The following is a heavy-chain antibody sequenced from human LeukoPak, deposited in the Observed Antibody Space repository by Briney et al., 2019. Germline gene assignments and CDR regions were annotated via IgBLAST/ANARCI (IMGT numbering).Heavy chain of an antibody. CDR2: IYTSGST. CDR3: ARGGRIVGATKRGPFDY. Sequence: PSETLSLTRTVSGGSISSYYWSWIRQPVGKGLEWIGRIYTSGSTNYNPSLKSRVTMSVDTSKNQFSLKLSSVTAADTAVYYCARGGRIVGATKRGPFDYWGQGTLVTVSS. V-gene: IGHV4-4*07. D-gene: IGHD1-26*01. J-gene: IGHJ4*02. CDR1: GGSISSYY.